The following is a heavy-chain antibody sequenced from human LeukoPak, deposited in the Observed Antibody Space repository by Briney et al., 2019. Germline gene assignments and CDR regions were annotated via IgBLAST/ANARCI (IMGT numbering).Heavy chain of an antibody. J-gene: IGHJ6*02. D-gene: IGHD3-3*01. CDR3: ASDFWDRYYYYGMDV. Sequence: ASVKVSCKVSGYTLTELSMHWVRQAPGKGLEWMGGLDPEDGETIYAQKFQGRVTMTEDTSTDTAYMELSSLRSEDTAVYYCASDFWDRYYYYGMDVWGQGTTVTVSS. CDR2: LDPEDGET. CDR1: GYTLTELS. V-gene: IGHV1-24*01.